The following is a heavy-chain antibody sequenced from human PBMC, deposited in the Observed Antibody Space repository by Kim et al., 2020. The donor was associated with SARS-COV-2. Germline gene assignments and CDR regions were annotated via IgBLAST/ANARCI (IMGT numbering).Heavy chain of an antibody. J-gene: IGHJ4*02. Sequence: GGSLRLSCVASGFTLSTYWMHWVRQVPGQGLVFVARVSTDGSSANYAGSVKGRFTITRDSARNTLYLQLNSLRAEDTAVYYCARGAQNEGHRIDYWGQGTLVTVSS. D-gene: IGHD1-1*01. V-gene: IGHV3-74*01. CDR2: VSTDGSSA. CDR3: ARGAQNEGHRIDY. CDR1: GFTLSTYW.